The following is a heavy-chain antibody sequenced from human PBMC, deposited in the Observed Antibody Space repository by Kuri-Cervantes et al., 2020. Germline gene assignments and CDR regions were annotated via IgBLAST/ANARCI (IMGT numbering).Heavy chain of an antibody. Sequence: ASAKVSCKASGGTFSSYAISWVRQAPGQGLEWMGWISAYNGNTNYAQKLQGRVTMTTGTSTSTAYMELRSLRSDDTAVYYCARDFRAVAGTYSEDWGQGTLVTVSS. J-gene: IGHJ4*02. CDR2: ISAYNGNT. CDR1: GGTFSSYA. CDR3: ARDFRAVAGTYSED. D-gene: IGHD6-19*01. V-gene: IGHV1-18*01.